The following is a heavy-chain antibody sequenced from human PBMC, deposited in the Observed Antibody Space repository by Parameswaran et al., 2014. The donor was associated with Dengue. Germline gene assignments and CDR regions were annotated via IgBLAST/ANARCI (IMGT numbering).Heavy chain of an antibody. D-gene: IGHD3-22*01. J-gene: IGHJ2*01. CDR2: ISAYNGNT. V-gene: IGHV1-18*01. CDR3: AREGEYYYDSSGYYEPNWYFDL. Sequence: SWVRQAPGQGLEWMGWISAYNGNTNYAQKLQGRVTMTTDTSTSTAYMELRSLRSDDTAVYYCAREGEYYYDSSGYYEPNWYFDLWGRGTLVTVSS.